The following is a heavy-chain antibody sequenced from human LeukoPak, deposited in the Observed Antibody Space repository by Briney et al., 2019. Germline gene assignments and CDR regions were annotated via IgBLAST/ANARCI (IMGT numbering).Heavy chain of an antibody. Sequence: PSETLSLTCTVSGGSISSGDYYWSWIRQPPGTGLEWIGYIYYSGSTYYNPSLKSRVTISVDTSKNQFSLKLSSVTAADTAVYYCARASDDYVWGSYRSKPPDYWGQGTLVTVSS. V-gene: IGHV4-30-4*01. CDR1: GGSISSGDYY. D-gene: IGHD3-16*02. CDR3: ARASDDYVWGSYRSKPPDY. J-gene: IGHJ4*02. CDR2: IYYSGST.